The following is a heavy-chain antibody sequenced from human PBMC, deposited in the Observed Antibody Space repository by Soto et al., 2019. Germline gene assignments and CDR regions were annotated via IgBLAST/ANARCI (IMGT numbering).Heavy chain of an antibody. CDR1: GGSISSGSYY. V-gene: IGHV4-39*01. Sequence: SETLSLTCTVSGGSISSGSYYWGWIRQPPGKGLEWIGSIYYSGSTYYNPSLKGRVTISVDTSKNQFSLKLSSVTAADTAVFYCARHGGGSTHYYYYGMDVWGQGTTVTVSS. CDR3: ARHGGGSTHYYYYGMDV. J-gene: IGHJ6*02. D-gene: IGHD3-10*01. CDR2: IYYSGST.